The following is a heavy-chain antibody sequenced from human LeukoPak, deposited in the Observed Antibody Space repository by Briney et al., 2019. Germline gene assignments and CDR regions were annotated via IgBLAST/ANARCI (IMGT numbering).Heavy chain of an antibody. CDR2: INPNSGGT. V-gene: IGHV1-2*02. J-gene: IGHJ4*02. Sequence: ASVKVSCKASGYTFTGYYMHWVRQAPGQGLQWMGWINPNSGGTNYAQKFQGRVTMTRDTSISRAYMELSRLRSDDTAVYYCARDIGYSYGLDDYWGQGTLVTVSS. CDR1: GYTFTGYY. D-gene: IGHD5-18*01. CDR3: ARDIGYSYGLDDY.